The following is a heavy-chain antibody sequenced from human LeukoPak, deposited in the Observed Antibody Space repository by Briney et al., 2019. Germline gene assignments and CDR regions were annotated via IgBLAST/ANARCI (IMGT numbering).Heavy chain of an antibody. D-gene: IGHD3-3*01. Sequence: SETLSLTCTVSGVSISSYYWSWIRQPAGKGLEWIGRISVGGSTNYNPSLKSRVTMSVDTSKIQFSLKLSSVTAADTAVYYCARGNYEIDYWGQGTLVTVSS. CDR2: ISVGGST. J-gene: IGHJ4*02. CDR3: ARGNYEIDY. CDR1: GVSISSYY. V-gene: IGHV4-4*07.